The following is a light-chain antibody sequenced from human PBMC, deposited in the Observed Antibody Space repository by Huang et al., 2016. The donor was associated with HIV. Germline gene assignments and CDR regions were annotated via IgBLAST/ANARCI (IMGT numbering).Light chain of an antibody. Sequence: ETVMTQSPVTLSVSPGDRASLSCRSSQIVSSHLAWYQRKPGQAPRLLMYDASTRATGVPARFSGSGAGTEFTLTISTLQSEDSAVYYCQQYNDFRSTFGPGTRVEIK. CDR3: QQYNDFRST. V-gene: IGKV3-15*01. CDR1: QIVSSH. CDR2: DAS. J-gene: IGKJ3*01.